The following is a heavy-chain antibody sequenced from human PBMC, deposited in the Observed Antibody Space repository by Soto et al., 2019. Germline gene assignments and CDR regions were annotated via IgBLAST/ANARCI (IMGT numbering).Heavy chain of an antibody. CDR2: INHSGST. Sequence: SETLSLTCAVYGGSFSGYYWSWIRQPPGKGLEWIGEINHSGSTNYNPSLKSRVTISVDTSKNQFSLKLSSVTAADTAVYYCAKKGGPRITMIVVVITTLPPYFDYWGQGTLVTVSS. V-gene: IGHV4-34*01. J-gene: IGHJ4*02. D-gene: IGHD3-22*01. CDR3: AKKGGPRITMIVVVITTLPPYFDY. CDR1: GGSFSGYY.